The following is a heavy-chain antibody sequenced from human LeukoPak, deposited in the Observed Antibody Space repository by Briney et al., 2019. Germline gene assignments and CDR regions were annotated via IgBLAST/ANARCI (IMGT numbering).Heavy chain of an antibody. CDR1: GFTFNSYW. Sequence: GGSLRLSCAASGFTFNSYWMHWVRQAPGKGLVWVSRSNADGNSASYADSVKGRFTISRDNAKNSLYLQMDSLRADDTAVYYCVRDRFDYALDYWGQGALVTVSS. V-gene: IGHV3-74*01. D-gene: IGHD4-17*01. J-gene: IGHJ4*02. CDR3: VRDRFDYALDY. CDR2: SNADGNSA.